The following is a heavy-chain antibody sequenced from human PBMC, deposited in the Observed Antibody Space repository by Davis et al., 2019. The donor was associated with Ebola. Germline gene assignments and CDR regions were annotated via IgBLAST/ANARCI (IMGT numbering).Heavy chain of an antibody. CDR2: LQSSGSS. CDR3: ARVEDRPGWYGMYNWIDP. Sequence: SETLSLTCTVSGGSISHNSWTWIRQSPGRGLEWIGNLQSSGSSNYNSSLRSRVLMSLDASTNQFFLKVTSVTPADSAVYYCARVEDRPGWYGMYNWIDPWGQGILVTVSS. D-gene: IGHD6-19*01. CDR1: GGSISHNS. V-gene: IGHV4-4*09. J-gene: IGHJ5*02.